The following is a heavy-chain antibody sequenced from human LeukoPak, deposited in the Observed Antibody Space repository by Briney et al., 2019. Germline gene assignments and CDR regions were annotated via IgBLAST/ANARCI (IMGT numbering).Heavy chain of an antibody. V-gene: IGHV1-69*13. D-gene: IGHD6-19*01. CDR1: GGTFRSYA. J-gene: IGHJ5*02. CDR3: AREYSSGWYVDWFDP. CDR2: IIPIFGTA. Sequence: SVKVSCKASGGTFRSYAITWVRQAPGQGLEWMGGIIPIFGTANYARKFQDRVTITADESTSTAYMELSSLRSEDTAVYYCAREYSSGWYVDWFDPWGQGTLVTVSS.